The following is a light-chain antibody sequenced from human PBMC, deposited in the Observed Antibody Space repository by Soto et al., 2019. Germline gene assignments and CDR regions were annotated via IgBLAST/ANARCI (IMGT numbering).Light chain of an antibody. Sequence: DIQMTQSPSSLSASVGDRVTNTCRASQSISNWLAWYQQKPGKAPKLLIYDASTLESGVPSRFSGGGFGTDFTLTISSLQPDDFATYYCQQYSSYSTFGQGTKVEMK. V-gene: IGKV1-5*01. CDR1: QSISNW. CDR3: QQYSSYST. CDR2: DAS. J-gene: IGKJ1*01.